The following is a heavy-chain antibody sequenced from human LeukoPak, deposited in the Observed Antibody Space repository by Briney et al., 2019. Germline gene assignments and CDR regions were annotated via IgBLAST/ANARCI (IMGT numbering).Heavy chain of an antibody. CDR2: INSDGSST. J-gene: IGHJ4*02. CDR1: GFTFSSYW. CDR3: ARGYCSSTSCSFDY. Sequence: PGGSLRLSCAAFGFTFSSYWMHWVRQAPGKGPVWVSRINSDGSSTSYADSVKGRFTISRDNAKNTLYLQMNSLRAEDTAVYYCARGYCSSTSCSFDYWGQGTLVTVSS. V-gene: IGHV3-74*01. D-gene: IGHD2-2*01.